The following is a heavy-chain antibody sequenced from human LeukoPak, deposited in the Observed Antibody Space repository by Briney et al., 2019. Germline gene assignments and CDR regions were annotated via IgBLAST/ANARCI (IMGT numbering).Heavy chain of an antibody. J-gene: IGHJ6*02. Sequence: PGGSLRLSCAASGFTFSSYAMSWVRQAPGKGLEWVSAISGSGGSTYYADSVKGRFAISRDNSKNTLYLQMNSLRAEDTAVYYCARCSGYGMDVWGQGTTATVSS. CDR3: ARCSGYGMDV. CDR2: ISGSGGST. D-gene: IGHD3-10*02. V-gene: IGHV3-23*01. CDR1: GFTFSSYA.